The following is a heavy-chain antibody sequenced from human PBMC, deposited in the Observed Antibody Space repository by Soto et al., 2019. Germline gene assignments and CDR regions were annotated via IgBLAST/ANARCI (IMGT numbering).Heavy chain of an antibody. Sequence: QVQLQESGPGLVKPSQTLSLTCSISGASISSDDYYWSWFRQPPGKGLEWIGYISYRGSTYYNPSLKSRITISVDTSNTQFSLILSSVTAADTAVFYCAREVNNYYGMDVWGQGTTVTVSS. CDR3: AREVNNYYGMDV. J-gene: IGHJ6*02. V-gene: IGHV4-30-4*01. CDR2: ISYRGST. CDR1: GASISSDDYY.